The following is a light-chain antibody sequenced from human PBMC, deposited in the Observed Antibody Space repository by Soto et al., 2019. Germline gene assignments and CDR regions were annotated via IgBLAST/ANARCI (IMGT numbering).Light chain of an antibody. J-gene: IGKJ4*01. CDR2: KAS. V-gene: IGKV1-5*03. CDR1: QSISGW. CDR3: QQYETFPLT. Sequence: DIQMTQSPATLSASVGDRVTIGCRASQSISGWLAWYQQKPGKAPKLLIYKASILESGVPYRFSGSGSATEFTLTISSLQSEDCASYYCQQYETFPLTFGGGTKV.